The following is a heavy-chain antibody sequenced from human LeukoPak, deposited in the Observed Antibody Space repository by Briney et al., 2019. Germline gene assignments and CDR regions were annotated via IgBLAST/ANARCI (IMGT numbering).Heavy chain of an antibody. CDR3: ARESSIAVAP. CDR2: IYYSGST. Sequence: SETLSLTCTVSGGSISSYYWSWIRQPPGKGLEWIGYIYYSGSTNYNPSLKSRVTISVDTSKNQFSLKLSSLTAADTAVYYCARESSIAVAPWGQGTLVTVSS. V-gene: IGHV4-59*01. D-gene: IGHD6-19*01. CDR1: GGSISSYY. J-gene: IGHJ5*02.